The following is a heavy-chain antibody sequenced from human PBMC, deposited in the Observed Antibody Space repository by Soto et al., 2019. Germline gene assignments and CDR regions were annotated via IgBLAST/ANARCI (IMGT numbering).Heavy chain of an antibody. CDR2: INPSFFST. CDR1: GYTFTSYY. CDR3: ARMYDYDREYMDV. D-gene: IGHD4-17*01. Sequence: ASVKVSCKASGYTFTSYYMHLVRQAPVQVLELIVIINPSFFSTSYSQKFQGRFTITMYTSTITFYIELSSPISDDTAVYSCARMYDYDREYMDVWGKGTTVTVSS. V-gene: IGHV1-46*03. J-gene: IGHJ6*03.